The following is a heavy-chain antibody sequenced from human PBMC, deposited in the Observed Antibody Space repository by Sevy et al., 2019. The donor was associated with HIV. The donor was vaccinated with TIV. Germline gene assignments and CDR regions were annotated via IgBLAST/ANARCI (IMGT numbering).Heavy chain of an antibody. CDR2: IKSKTDGGTT. CDR3: TTNGITMIVVPYYFDY. D-gene: IGHD3-22*01. CDR1: GFTFSIYW. Sequence: GGSLRLSCEASGFTFSIYWMSWVRQAPGKGLEWVGRIKSKTDGGTTDYAAPVKGRFTISRDDSKNTLYLQMNSLKTEDTAVYYCTTNGITMIVVPYYFDYWGQGTLVTVSS. J-gene: IGHJ4*02. V-gene: IGHV3-15*01.